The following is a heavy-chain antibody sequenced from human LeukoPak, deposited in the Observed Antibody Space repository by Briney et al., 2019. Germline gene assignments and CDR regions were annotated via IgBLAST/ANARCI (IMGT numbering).Heavy chain of an antibody. Sequence: PGRSLRLSCAASGFTFDDYAMHWVRQAPGKGLEWVSGISWNSGSIGYADSVKGRFTISRDNAKNSLYLQMNSLRAEDTALYYCAKEGLGGSGSYDYWGQGTLVTVSS. CDR1: GFTFDDYA. J-gene: IGHJ4*02. CDR2: ISWNSGSI. D-gene: IGHD3-10*01. CDR3: AKEGLGGSGSYDY. V-gene: IGHV3-9*01.